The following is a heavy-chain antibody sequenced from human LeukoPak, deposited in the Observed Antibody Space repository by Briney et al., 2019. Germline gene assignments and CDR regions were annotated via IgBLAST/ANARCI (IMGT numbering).Heavy chain of an antibody. J-gene: IGHJ4*02. CDR2: LFYGENT. D-gene: IGHD6-25*01. V-gene: IGHV4-39*01. Sequence: PSETLSLTCTVSGGSISPISSSTYYWGWIRQAPGKVLDWIGSLFYGENTHYNPFLKSRATLSVDASNNQFSLKLTSVTAADAAVYCCARQLPTAAADTRGYFDYWGQGTVVTVSS. CDR3: ARQLPTAAADTRGYFDY. CDR1: GGSISPISSSTYY.